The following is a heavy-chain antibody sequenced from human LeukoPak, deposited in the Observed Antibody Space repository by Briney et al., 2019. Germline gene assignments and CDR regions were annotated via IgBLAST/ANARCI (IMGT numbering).Heavy chain of an antibody. D-gene: IGHD3-16*01. V-gene: IGHV3-7*05. J-gene: IGHJ3*02. CDR1: GFSVSRNY. Sequence: GGSLRLSCAASGFSVSRNYMNWVRQAPGRGLEWVANIDQSGGRNNYVDSVKGRFTISRDNAKNSLFLEMSSLRADDTAVYFCARDVEGGTFDIWGQGTTVTVSS. CDR3: ARDVEGGTFDI. CDR2: IDQSGGRN.